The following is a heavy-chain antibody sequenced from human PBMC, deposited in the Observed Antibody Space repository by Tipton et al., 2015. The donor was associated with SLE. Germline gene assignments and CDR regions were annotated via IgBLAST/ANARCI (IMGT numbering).Heavy chain of an antibody. CDR2: TYYRGSA. D-gene: IGHD1-26*01. Sequence: TLSLTCSVSGGSTSNYYWSWIRQPPGKELEYIGYTYYRGSANYNPSLKNRDTLSIDTSNNHFSLRLSSVTAADTAVYYCARTAGSHRNYYFDSWGQGTLVTVSS. J-gene: IGHJ4*02. CDR1: GGSTSNYY. CDR3: ARTAGSHRNYYFDS. V-gene: IGHV4-59*01.